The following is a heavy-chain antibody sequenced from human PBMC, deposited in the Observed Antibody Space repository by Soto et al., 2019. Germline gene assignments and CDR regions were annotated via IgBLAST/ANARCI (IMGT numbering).Heavy chain of an antibody. CDR2: IYYSGST. CDR3: ARRYGYSFDY. J-gene: IGHJ4*02. D-gene: IGHD1-20*01. Sequence: QVQLQESGPGLVKPSETLSLTCTVSGGSSSSYYWSWSRQPPGKGLEWIGYIYYSGSTNYNPSLKSRVTISVDTSKTQFSLKLSSVTSADAAVYYFARRYGYSFDYWGQGTLVTVSS. V-gene: IGHV4-59*08. CDR1: GGSSSSYY.